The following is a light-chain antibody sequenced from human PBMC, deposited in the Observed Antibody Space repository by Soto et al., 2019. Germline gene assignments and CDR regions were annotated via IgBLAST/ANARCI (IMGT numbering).Light chain of an antibody. CDR3: SSYTSISTLVV. Sequence: QSVLTQPASVSGSPGQSITISCTGASSDVGGYIYVAWYQRHPGKARKLMIYDVSNRPSGVSNRFSGSKSGNTASLTISGLQAEDEADYYCSSYTSISTLVVFGGGTTVTVL. J-gene: IGLJ2*01. V-gene: IGLV2-14*01. CDR1: SSDVGGYIY. CDR2: DVS.